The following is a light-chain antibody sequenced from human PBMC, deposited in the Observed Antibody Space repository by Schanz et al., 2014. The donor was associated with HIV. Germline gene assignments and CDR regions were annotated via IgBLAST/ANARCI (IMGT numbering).Light chain of an antibody. CDR1: QRVLHSPNNKNY. CDR3: QQYYSTPLT. J-gene: IGKJ4*01. V-gene: IGKV4-1*01. CDR2: WAS. Sequence: DILITQSPDSLAVSLGERATIKGKSSQRVLHSPNNKNYLAWNQQKPGQPPKLLIYWASTRESGVPDRFSGSGSGTDFTLTISSLQAEDVAVYYCQQYYSTPLTFGGGTKVQIK.